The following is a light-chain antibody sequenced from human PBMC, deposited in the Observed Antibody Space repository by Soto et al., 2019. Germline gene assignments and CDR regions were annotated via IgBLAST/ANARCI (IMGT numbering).Light chain of an antibody. CDR1: QSVSSNF. V-gene: IGKV3-20*01. CDR3: QQYGSSPWT. CDR2: GAS. J-gene: IGKJ1*01. Sequence: EIVLTQSPGTLSLSPGERATLSCRASQSVSSNFLAWYQQIPGQAPRLLIYGASSRATGIPDRFSGSGSGKYFTPTISRLEAEDFAVYYCQQYGSSPWTFGQGTKVEIK.